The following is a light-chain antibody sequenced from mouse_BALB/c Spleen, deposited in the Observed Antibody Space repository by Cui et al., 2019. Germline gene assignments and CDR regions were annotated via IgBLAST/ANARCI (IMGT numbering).Light chain of an antibody. J-gene: IGKJ4*01. CDR3: QQYSSYPLT. Sequence: DIVMTQSHKFMSTSVGDRVSITCKASQDVGTAVAWYQQKPGQSPKLLIYWASTRHTGVPDRFTGSGSGTDFTLTISNVQSEDLADYFCQQYSSYPLTFGSGTKFEIK. CDR1: QDVGTA. V-gene: IGKV6-23*01. CDR2: WAS.